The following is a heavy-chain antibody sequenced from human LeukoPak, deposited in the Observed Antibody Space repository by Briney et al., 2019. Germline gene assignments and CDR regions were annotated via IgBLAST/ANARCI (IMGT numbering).Heavy chain of an antibody. CDR3: AKGGIAVTSTSVYYYMDV. D-gene: IGHD6-19*01. Sequence: GGSLRLSCAASGFTFSDHYIDWVRQAPGKGLEWVSAISGSGGSTYYADSVKGRFTISRDNSKNTLYLLMNSLRAEDTALYYCAKGGIAVTSTSVYYYMDVWGKGTTVTISS. J-gene: IGHJ6*03. CDR1: GFTFSDHY. V-gene: IGHV3-23*01. CDR2: ISGSGGST.